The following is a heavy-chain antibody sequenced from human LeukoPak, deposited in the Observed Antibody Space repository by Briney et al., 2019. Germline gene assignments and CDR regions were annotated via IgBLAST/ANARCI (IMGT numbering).Heavy chain of an antibody. CDR2: IYSGGST. CDR1: GFTVSSNY. J-gene: IGHJ4*02. Sequence: GGSLRLSCAASGFTVSSNYMSWVRQAPGKGLEWVSVIYSGGSTYYADSVEGRFTTSRDNSKNTLYLQMNSLRAEDTAVYYCARDLAYSRLDYWGQGMLVTVSS. CDR3: ARDLAYSRLDY. D-gene: IGHD5-18*01. V-gene: IGHV3-53*01.